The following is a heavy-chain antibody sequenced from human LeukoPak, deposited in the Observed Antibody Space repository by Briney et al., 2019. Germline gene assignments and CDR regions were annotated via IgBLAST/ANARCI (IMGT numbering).Heavy chain of an antibody. J-gene: IGHJ4*02. Sequence: SVRLSCAASGFTFSSYEMNWVRQAPGKGLEWVSYISINGSTIYYADSVKGRFTIFRDNAKNSLYLQMNSLRAEDTAVYYCASSTRTRLQPDYWGQGTLVTVSS. CDR2: ISINGSTI. D-gene: IGHD4-11*01. V-gene: IGHV3-48*03. CDR1: GFTFSSYE. CDR3: ASSTRTRLQPDY.